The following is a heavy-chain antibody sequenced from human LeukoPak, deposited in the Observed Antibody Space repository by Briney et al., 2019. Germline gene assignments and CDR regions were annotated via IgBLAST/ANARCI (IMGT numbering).Heavy chain of an antibody. CDR3: AKGSDTAMVAYFDY. Sequence: GGSLRLSCAASGFTFSSYGMHWVRQAPGKGLEWVAVISYDGSNKYYADSVKGRFTISRDNSKNTLYLQMNSLRAEDTAVYYCAKGSDTAMVAYFDYWGQGTLVTVSS. V-gene: IGHV3-30*18. CDR2: ISYDGSNK. CDR1: GFTFSSYG. J-gene: IGHJ4*02. D-gene: IGHD5-18*01.